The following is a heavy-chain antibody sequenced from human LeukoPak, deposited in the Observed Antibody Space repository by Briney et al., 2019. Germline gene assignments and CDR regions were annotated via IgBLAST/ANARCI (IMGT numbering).Heavy chain of an antibody. CDR2: INTDGSSR. D-gene: IGHD2-15*01. V-gene: IGHV3-74*01. Sequence: GGPLRLSCAASGYTFSSYWMHWVRQAPGKGLVWVSHINTDGSSRSHADSVKGRFTISRDNAKNTLYLQMNSLRAEDTAVYYCARDRGYCSGGSCYLNWFDPWGQGTLVTVSS. CDR3: ARDRGYCSGGSCYLNWFDP. CDR1: GYTFSSYW. J-gene: IGHJ5*02.